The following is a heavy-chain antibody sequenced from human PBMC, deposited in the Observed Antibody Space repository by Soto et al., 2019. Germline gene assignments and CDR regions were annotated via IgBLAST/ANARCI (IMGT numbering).Heavy chain of an antibody. CDR2: IDPSDSQT. J-gene: IGHJ4*02. CDR1: GDSCAGYW. D-gene: IGHD3-22*01. V-gene: IGHV5-10-1*01. CDR3: ARQIYDSDTGPNFQYYFDS. Sequence: GESLKISNNGSGDSCAGYWITWVRKKPGKGLEWMGRIDPSDSQTYYSPSFRGHVTISVTKSITTVFLQWSSLRASDTAMYYCARQIYDSDTGPNFQYYFDSWGQGTPVTVSS.